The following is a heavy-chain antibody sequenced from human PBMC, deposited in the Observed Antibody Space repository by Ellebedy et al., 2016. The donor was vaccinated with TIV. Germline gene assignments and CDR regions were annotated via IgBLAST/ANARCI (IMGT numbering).Heavy chain of an antibody. CDR3: ARVGNDLWSGYLSS. D-gene: IGHD3-3*01. J-gene: IGHJ5*02. CDR2: IYYSGSP. Sequence: MPSETLSLTCTVSGGSISSYYWSWIRQPPGKGLEWIGYIYYSGSPTYNPSLRSRVTISVDTSRNQFSLKLSSVTAADTAVYYCARVGNDLWSGYLSSWGQGTVVTVSS. CDR1: GGSISSYY. V-gene: IGHV4-59*01.